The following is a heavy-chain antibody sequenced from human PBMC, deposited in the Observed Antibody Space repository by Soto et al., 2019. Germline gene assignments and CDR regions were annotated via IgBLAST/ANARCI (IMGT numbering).Heavy chain of an antibody. CDR1: GDSVSSNSAA. CDR2: TYYRSKWYN. J-gene: IGHJ6*04. Sequence: SQTLSLTCAISGDSVSSNSAAWNWIRQSPSRGLEWLGRTYYRSKWYNDYAVSVKSRITINPDTSKNQFSLQLNSVTPEATAVYYCARAVVYYYECSGYEDYYGMDVWGEGTTVTVAS. CDR3: ARAVVYYYECSGYEDYYGMDV. V-gene: IGHV6-1*01. D-gene: IGHD3-22*01.